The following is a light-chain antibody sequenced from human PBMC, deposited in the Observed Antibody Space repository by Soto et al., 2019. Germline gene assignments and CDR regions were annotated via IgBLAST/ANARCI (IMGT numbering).Light chain of an antibody. J-gene: IGKJ1*01. CDR1: QSVSRY. V-gene: IGKV3-11*01. Sequence: EIVLTQSPATLSLSPGERATLSCRASQSVSRYLNWYQQKPGQAPRLLIYDASNRATGIPARFSGSGSGTDFTLIISSLEPEDFAVYYCQQRGNWPWTFGQGTKVEIK. CDR2: DAS. CDR3: QQRGNWPWT.